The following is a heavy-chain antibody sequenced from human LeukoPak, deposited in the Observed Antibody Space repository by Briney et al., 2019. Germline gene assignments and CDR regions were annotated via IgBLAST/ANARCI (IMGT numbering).Heavy chain of an antibody. Sequence: GGSLRLSWAASGFTFSSYAMSWVRQAPGKGLEWVSAISGSGGSTYYADSVKGRFTISRDNSKNTLYLQMNSLRAEDTALYYCAKDPARWRDAFDIWGQGTMVTVSS. CDR2: ISGSGGST. J-gene: IGHJ3*02. CDR3: AKDPARWRDAFDI. V-gene: IGHV3-23*01. D-gene: IGHD6-13*01. CDR1: GFTFSSYA.